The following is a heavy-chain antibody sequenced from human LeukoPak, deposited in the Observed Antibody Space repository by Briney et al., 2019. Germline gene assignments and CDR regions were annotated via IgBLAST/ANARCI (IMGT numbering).Heavy chain of an antibody. CDR1: GGAISSYY. Sequence: SETLSLTCAVSGGAISSYYWSWIRQPPGKGLEWIGYIGNSGTTNYNPSLKSRVTISVDTSNNQFSLNLSSVTAADTAVYYCARGDIWVDYWGQGTLVTVSS. CDR3: ARGDIWVDY. CDR2: IGNSGTT. J-gene: IGHJ4*02. D-gene: IGHD2-15*01. V-gene: IGHV4-59*01.